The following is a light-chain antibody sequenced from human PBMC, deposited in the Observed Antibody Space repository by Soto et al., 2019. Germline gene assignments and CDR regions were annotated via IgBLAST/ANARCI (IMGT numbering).Light chain of an antibody. CDR2: GAF. CDR1: QSVSSN. CDR3: QQYKNWPRIT. Sequence: EIVLTQSPATLSLSPGERATLSCRASQSVSSNLAWYQQKPGQAPRLLIYGAFTRATGIPARFSGSASGTEFTLTISSLQSEDFGVYYCQQYKNWPRITFGQGTRLEIK. V-gene: IGKV3-15*01. J-gene: IGKJ5*01.